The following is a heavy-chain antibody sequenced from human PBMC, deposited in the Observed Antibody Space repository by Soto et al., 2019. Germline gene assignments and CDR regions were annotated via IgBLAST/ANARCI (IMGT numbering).Heavy chain of an antibody. J-gene: IGHJ6*03. CDR3: ARHASCSGGSCYSLYYYMDV. Sequence: PSETLSLTWTVSGGSLSSSSYYWGWIRQPPGKGLEWIGSIYYSGSTYYNPSLKSRVTISVDTSKNQFSLKLSSVTAAGTAVYYCARHASCSGGSCYSLYYYMDVWGKGTTVTVSS. CDR1: GGSLSSSSYY. CDR2: IYYSGST. D-gene: IGHD2-15*01. V-gene: IGHV4-39*01.